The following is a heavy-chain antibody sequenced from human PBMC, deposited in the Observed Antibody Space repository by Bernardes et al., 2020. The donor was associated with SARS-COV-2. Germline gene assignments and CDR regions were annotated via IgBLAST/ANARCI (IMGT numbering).Heavy chain of an antibody. J-gene: IGHJ5*02. CDR1: GYTLTELS. CDR2: FDPEDGET. D-gene: IGHD6-19*01. CDR3: ATTTAVAGSSRGWFDP. Sequence: ASVKVSCKVSGYTLTELSMHWVRQAPGKGLEWMGGFDPEDGETIYAQKFQGRVTITEDTSTDTAYMELSSLRSEDTAVYYCATTTAVAGSSRGWFDPWGQGTLVTVSS. V-gene: IGHV1-24*01.